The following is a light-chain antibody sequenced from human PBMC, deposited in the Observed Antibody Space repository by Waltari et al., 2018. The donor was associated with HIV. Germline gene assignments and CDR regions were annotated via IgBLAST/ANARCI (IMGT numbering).Light chain of an antibody. CDR2: DDD. CDR3: QVWDVRSDHRV. CDR1: KLGSKT. J-gene: IGLJ3*02. V-gene: IGLV3-21*02. Sequence: SYVMTQSPSVSVAPGPTAGLPCGGDKLGSKTLQWYQQKPGQAPVLVIYDDDNRPSGIPERFSGSNSGNTATLSISRVEAGDEADYYCQVWDVRSDHRVFGGGTKLTVV.